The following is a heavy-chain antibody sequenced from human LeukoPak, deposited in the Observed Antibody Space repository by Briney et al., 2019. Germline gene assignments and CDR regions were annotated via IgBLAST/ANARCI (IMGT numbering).Heavy chain of an antibody. CDR2: INPSGGST. V-gene: IGHV1-46*01. CDR1: GYTFTSYY. D-gene: IGHD3-16*02. J-gene: IGHJ4*02. Sequence: ASVKVSCKASGYTFTSYYMHWVRQAPGQGLEWMGIINPSGGSTSYAQKLQGRVTMTTDTSTSTAYMELRSLRSDDTAVYYCARDPTLNLMITFGGVIATVDYWGQGTLVTVSS. CDR3: ARDPTLNLMITFGGVIATVDY.